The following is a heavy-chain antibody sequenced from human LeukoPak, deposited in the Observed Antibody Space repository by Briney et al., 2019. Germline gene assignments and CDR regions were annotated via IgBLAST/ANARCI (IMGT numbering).Heavy chain of an antibody. J-gene: IGHJ4*02. CDR2: IGGSSSTT. CDR1: GFTFSNYS. Sequence: GGSLRLSCAASGFTFSNYSMNWVRQAPGKGLEWVSYIGGSSSTTYYADSVKGRFTISRDNAKNSLHLQMNSLRAEDTAVYYCATEGVITNWSQGTLVTVSS. D-gene: IGHD3-22*01. CDR3: ATEGVITN. V-gene: IGHV3-48*04.